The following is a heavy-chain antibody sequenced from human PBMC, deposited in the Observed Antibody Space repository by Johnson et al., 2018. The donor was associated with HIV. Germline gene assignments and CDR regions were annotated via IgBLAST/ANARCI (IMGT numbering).Heavy chain of an antibody. V-gene: IGHV3-23*04. CDR1: NFIFISHA. D-gene: IGHD1-26*01. CDR3: AKDQAGGPSAWSAFDI. CDR2: ILARGSRP. Sequence: VQLVESGGGLVQPGGSLRLSCSASNFIFISHAMRWVRQGPGNWLAWVSGILARGSRPHYAESVKGRVTISRDNSKNTLYQQKNSLGVADTAIYYCAKDQAGGPSAWSAFDIWGQGTTVTVSS. J-gene: IGHJ3*02.